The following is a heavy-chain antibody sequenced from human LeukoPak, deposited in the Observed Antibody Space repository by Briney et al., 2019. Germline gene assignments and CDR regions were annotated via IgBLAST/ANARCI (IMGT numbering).Heavy chain of an antibody. CDR2: ISYNSRDL. J-gene: IGHJ4*02. Sequence: NAGGSLRLSCTASGFTLSSYSMNWVRQAPGKGLEWVSSISYNSRDLYYADSVKGRFTISRDNAKNSLDLHINSLRVEDTAVYYCARSFGIAAAELDYWGQGTLVTVSS. CDR1: GFTLSSYS. D-gene: IGHD6-13*01. V-gene: IGHV3-21*01. CDR3: ARSFGIAAAELDY.